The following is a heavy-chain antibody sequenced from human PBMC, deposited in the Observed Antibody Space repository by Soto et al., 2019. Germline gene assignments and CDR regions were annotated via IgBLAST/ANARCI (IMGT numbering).Heavy chain of an antibody. D-gene: IGHD1-7*01. Sequence: PGGSLRLSCTASGFSINNYAMHWVRQAPGKGLEWVAVTSYDGYNKFYADSVKGRFTISREDAKNSLYLQLNSLRAEDTAVYYCARQQKELQTVYYYYGMDVWGQGTPVTVSS. CDR2: TSYDGYNK. CDR3: ARQQKELQTVYYYYGMDV. J-gene: IGHJ6*02. V-gene: IGHV3-30*14. CDR1: GFSINNYA.